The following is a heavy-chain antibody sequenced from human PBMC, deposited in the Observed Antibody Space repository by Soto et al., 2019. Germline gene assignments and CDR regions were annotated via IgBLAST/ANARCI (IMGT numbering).Heavy chain of an antibody. Sequence: PGGSLRLSCAASGFTLSRYDMHWVRQAPGKGLEWVAVISFEGNTQYYADSVKGRFTISRDNSKDTLSLQIHSLRPEDTAVYYCARGAEHQLLSRDYFYGMDVWGQGTTVTVSS. J-gene: IGHJ6*02. CDR3: ARGAEHQLLSRDYFYGMDV. CDR2: ISFEGNTQ. CDR1: GFTLSRYD. V-gene: IGHV3-30*01. D-gene: IGHD1-1*01.